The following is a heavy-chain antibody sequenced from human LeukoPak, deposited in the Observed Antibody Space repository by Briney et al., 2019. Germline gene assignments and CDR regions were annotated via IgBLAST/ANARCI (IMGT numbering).Heavy chain of an antibody. CDR1: GYSFSNYW. D-gene: IGHD3-10*01. J-gene: IGHJ3*02. V-gene: IGHV5-51*01. CDR3: ARRQLGGEAFDI. Sequence: GESLKISCKGSGYSFSNYWIGWVRQMPGKGLEWMGIIYPGDPDTRYSPSFQGQVTISVDKSISNAYLQWSGLMASDTAIYYCARRQLGGEAFDIWGQGTVVTVSS. CDR2: IYPGDPDT.